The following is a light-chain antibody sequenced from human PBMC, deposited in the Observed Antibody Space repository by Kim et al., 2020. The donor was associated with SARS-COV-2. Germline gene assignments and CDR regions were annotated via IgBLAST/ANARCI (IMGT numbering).Light chain of an antibody. CDR2: AAS. CDR1: QDISNY. Sequence: DIQMTQSPSSLSASVGDRVTITCRASQDISNYLVWYQQKPGKVPKLLIYAASALQSGVPSRFSGSGSGTDFTLTISSLQPEDVATYYCQKYNSAPRTFGQGTKVDIK. V-gene: IGKV1-27*01. CDR3: QKYNSAPRT. J-gene: IGKJ1*01.